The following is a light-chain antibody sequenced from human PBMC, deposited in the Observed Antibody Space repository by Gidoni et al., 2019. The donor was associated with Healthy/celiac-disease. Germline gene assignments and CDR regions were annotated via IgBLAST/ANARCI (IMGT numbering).Light chain of an antibody. CDR2: WAS. CDR1: QRVLYSSNNKNY. J-gene: IGKJ2*01. Sequence: DIVMTQSPDPLAVSLGERATINCKSSQRVLYSSNNKNYLAWYQQKPGQPPKLLIYWASTRESGVPDLFSGSGSGTDFTLTISSLQAEDLAVYYCQQYYSTPDTFGQGTKLEIK. V-gene: IGKV4-1*01. CDR3: QQYYSTPDT.